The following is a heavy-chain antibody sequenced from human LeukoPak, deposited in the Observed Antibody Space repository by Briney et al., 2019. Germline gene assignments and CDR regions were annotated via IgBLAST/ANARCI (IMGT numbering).Heavy chain of an antibody. CDR3: ARDRRIFGVVIHYYMDV. CDR1: GFTFSSHW. D-gene: IGHD3-3*01. CDR2: IKQDGSEK. J-gene: IGHJ6*03. Sequence: PGGSLRLSCAASGFTFSSHWMSWVRQAPGKGLEWVANIKQDGSEKYYVDSVKGRFTISIDNAKNSLYLQMNRLRAEDTAVYCCARDRRIFGVVIHYYMDVWGKGTTVTVSS. V-gene: IGHV3-7*01.